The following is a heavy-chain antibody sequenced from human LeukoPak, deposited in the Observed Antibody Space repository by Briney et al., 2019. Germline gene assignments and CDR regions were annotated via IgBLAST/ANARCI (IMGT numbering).Heavy chain of an antibody. J-gene: IGHJ3*01. Sequence: SETLSLTCTVSGGSISSGDYYWSWIRQPPGKGLEWIGYIYYSGSTYYNPSLKSRVTISVDTSKNQFSLKLSSVTAADTAVYYCARRVAAAGRDAFDFWGQGTMVTVSS. CDR3: ARRVAAAGRDAFDF. CDR2: IYYSGST. CDR1: GGSISSGDYY. V-gene: IGHV4-30-4*01. D-gene: IGHD6-13*01.